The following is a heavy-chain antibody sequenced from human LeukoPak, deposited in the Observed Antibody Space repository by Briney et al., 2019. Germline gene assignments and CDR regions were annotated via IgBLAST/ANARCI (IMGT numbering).Heavy chain of an antibody. J-gene: IGHJ5*02. Sequence: GASVKVSCKASGGTVRRFGISWVRQAPGQGLEWMGGIIPIFGTTSYVQKFQGRVTINADESTSTAYMELSSLRSEDTAVYYCARVVTPKHCSSTSCYWKGWFDPWGQGTLVIVSS. CDR3: ARVVTPKHCSSTSCYWKGWFDP. CDR1: GGTVRRFG. CDR2: IIPIFGTT. D-gene: IGHD2-2*01. V-gene: IGHV1-69*13.